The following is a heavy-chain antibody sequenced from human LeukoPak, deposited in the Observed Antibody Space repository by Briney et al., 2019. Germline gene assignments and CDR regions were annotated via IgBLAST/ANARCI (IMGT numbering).Heavy chain of an antibody. CDR2: ISSGSTYI. CDR1: GFTFSRYS. CDR3: ASSGSGWSFDY. V-gene: IGHV3-21*06. Sequence: GGSLRLSCAASGFTFSRYSMNWVRQAPGKGLEWVASISSGSTYIYYADSMRGRFTISRDHAKSSLYLQMNSLTAEDTAVYYCASSGSGWSFDYWGQGTLVIVSS. J-gene: IGHJ4*02. D-gene: IGHD6-19*01.